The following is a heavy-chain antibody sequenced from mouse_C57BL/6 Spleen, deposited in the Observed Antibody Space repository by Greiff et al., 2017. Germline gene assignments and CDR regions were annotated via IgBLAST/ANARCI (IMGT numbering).Heavy chain of an antibody. CDR1: GYTFTRYG. CDR3: ARAYGSNYLDY. D-gene: IGHD1-1*01. J-gene: IGHJ2*01. Sequence: VQLVESGAELARPGASVKLSCQASGYTFTRYGISWVKQRTGQGLEWIGEIYPRSGDTYYNEKFKGKATLTADKSSSTAYMELRSLTSEDSAVYFCARAYGSNYLDYWGQGTTLTVSS. CDR2: IYPRSGDT. V-gene: IGHV1-81*01.